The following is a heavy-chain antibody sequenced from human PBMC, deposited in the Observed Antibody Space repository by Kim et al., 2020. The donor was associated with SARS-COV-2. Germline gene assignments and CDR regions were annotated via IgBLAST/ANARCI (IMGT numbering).Heavy chain of an antibody. CDR3: ARVSGGTGILTEKHFDY. J-gene: IGHJ4*02. CDR2: IWYDGSNK. D-gene: IGHD3-9*01. V-gene: IGHV3-33*01. Sequence: GGSLRLSCAASGFTFSSYGMHWVRQAPGKGLEWVAVIWYDGSNKYYADSVKGRFTISRDNSKNTLYLQMNSLRAEDTAVYYCARVSGGTGILTEKHFDYWGQGTLVTVSS. CDR1: GFTFSSYG.